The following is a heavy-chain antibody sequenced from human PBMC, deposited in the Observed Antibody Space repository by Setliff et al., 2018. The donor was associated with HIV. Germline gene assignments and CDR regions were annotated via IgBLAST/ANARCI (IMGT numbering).Heavy chain of an antibody. CDR2: INHSGST. CDR3: ARVDGYDFWSGYYTPHAFDI. CDR1: GGSFSGYY. D-gene: IGHD3-3*01. Sequence: SETLSLTCAVYGGSFSGYYWSWIRQPPGKGLEWIGEINHSGSTNYNPSPKSRVTISVDTSKNQFSLKLSSVTAADTAVYYCARVDGYDFWSGYYTPHAFDIWGQGTMVTVS. J-gene: IGHJ3*02. V-gene: IGHV4-34*01.